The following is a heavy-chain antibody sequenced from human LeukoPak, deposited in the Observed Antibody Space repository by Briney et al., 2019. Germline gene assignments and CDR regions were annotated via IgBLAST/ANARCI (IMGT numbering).Heavy chain of an antibody. CDR1: GGSFSGYY. Sequence: PSETLSLTCAVYGGSFSGYYWSWIRQPPGKGLEWIGEINHSGSTNYNPSLKSRVTISVDTSKNQFSPKLSSVTAADTAVYYCARGYYDFWSGINWFDPWGQGTLVTVSS. J-gene: IGHJ5*02. V-gene: IGHV4-34*01. CDR2: INHSGST. CDR3: ARGYYDFWSGINWFDP. D-gene: IGHD3-3*01.